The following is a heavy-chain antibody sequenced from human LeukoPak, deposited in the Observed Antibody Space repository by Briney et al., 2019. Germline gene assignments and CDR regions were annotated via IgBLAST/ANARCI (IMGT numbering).Heavy chain of an antibody. V-gene: IGHV3-53*01. CDR2: IYSGGST. Sequence: SGGSLRLSCAASGFTVSSNYMSWVRQAPGKGLEWVSVIYSGGSTYYADSVKGRSTISRDNSKNTLYLQMNSLRAEDTAVYYCARDFNYGSGSNYYYYMDVWGKGTTVTVSS. CDR1: GFTVSSNY. CDR3: ARDFNYGSGSNYYYYMDV. J-gene: IGHJ6*03. D-gene: IGHD3-10*01.